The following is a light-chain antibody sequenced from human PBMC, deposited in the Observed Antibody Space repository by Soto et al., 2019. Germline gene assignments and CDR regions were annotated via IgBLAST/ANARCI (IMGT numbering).Light chain of an antibody. J-gene: IGKJ2*01. CDR3: QQSYSTPTPPT. Sequence: DIQMTQSPSSLSASVGDRVTITCRASQSITTHVNWYQQKPGKAPKLLIYAASILQSGVPSRFSGSVSGTDFTLTISSLQPEDFATYYCQQSYSTPTPPTFGQGTKLEIK. V-gene: IGKV1-39*01. CDR1: QSITTH. CDR2: AAS.